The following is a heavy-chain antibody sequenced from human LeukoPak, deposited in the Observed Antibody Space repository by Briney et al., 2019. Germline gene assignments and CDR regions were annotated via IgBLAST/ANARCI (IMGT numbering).Heavy chain of an antibody. J-gene: IGHJ1*01. D-gene: IGHD2-2*01. CDR3: ARDQGCSTTNCYSYFQH. CDR2: IKQDGSEK. CDR1: GFTFSSYW. V-gene: IGHV3-7*01. Sequence: GESLRLSCAASGFTFSSYWMSWVRQVPGKGLEWVANIKQDGSEKYYVDSVKGRFTISRDNAKNSLYLQTNSLRAEDTAVYYCARDQGCSTTNCYSYFQHWGQGTLVSVSS.